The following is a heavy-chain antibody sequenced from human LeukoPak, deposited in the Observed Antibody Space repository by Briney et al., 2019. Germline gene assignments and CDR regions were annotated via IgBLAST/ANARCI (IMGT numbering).Heavy chain of an antibody. Sequence: ASVKVSCKASGYTFTGYYMHWVRQAPGQGLEWMGWINPNSGGTNYAQKFQGRVTMTRDTSISTAYMELSRLRSDDTAVYYCARDFTVVAANAVSWCDPWGQGTLVTVSS. J-gene: IGHJ5*02. CDR3: ARDFTVVAANAVSWCDP. V-gene: IGHV1-2*02. CDR1: GYTFTGYY. CDR2: INPNSGGT. D-gene: IGHD2-15*01.